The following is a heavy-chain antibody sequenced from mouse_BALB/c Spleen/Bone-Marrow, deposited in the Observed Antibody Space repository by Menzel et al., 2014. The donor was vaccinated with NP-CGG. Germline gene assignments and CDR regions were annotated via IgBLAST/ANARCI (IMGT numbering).Heavy chain of an antibody. CDR3: ARSLLLRPDY. J-gene: IGHJ2*01. D-gene: IGHD1-1*01. V-gene: IGHV5-17*02. CDR1: GFTFSSFG. Sequence: EVMLVESGGGLVQPGGSRKLSCAASGFTFSSFGMHWVRQAPEKGLEWVAYISSDSSTIYYADTVKGRFTISRDNPKNTLFLQMTSLRSEDTAMYYCARSLLLRPDYWGQGTTLTVSS. CDR2: ISSDSSTI.